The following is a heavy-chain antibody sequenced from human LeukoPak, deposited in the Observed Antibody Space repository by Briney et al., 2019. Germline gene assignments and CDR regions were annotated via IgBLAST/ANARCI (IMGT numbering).Heavy chain of an antibody. Sequence: PGGSLRVSCAASGFTFSIYAMSWVRQAPGKGLEWVSAISGSGGSTYYADSGKGRFTISRDNSKNTLYLQMNSLRAEDTAVYYCAKLAGLSPVSYFDYWGQGTLVTVSS. CDR2: ISGSGGST. D-gene: IGHD1-14*01. CDR1: GFTFSIYA. J-gene: IGHJ4*02. CDR3: AKLAGLSPVSYFDY. V-gene: IGHV3-23*01.